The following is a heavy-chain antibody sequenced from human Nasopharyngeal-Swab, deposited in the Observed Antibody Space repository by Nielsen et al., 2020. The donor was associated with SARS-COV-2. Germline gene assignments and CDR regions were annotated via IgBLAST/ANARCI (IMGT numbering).Heavy chain of an antibody. Sequence: ASVKVSCKASGYTFTTYYMHWVRQAPGQGLEWMGIINPSGGSTTYAQKFQGRVTMTRDTSISTAYMELTSLRFDDTAVYYCARVGGGAPFDHWGQGTLVTVSS. D-gene: IGHD1-26*01. CDR1: GYTFTTYY. J-gene: IGHJ4*02. V-gene: IGHV1-46*01. CDR3: ARVGGGAPFDH. CDR2: INPSGGST.